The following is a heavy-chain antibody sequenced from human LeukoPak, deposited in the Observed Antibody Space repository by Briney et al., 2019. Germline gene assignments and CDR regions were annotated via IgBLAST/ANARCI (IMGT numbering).Heavy chain of an antibody. D-gene: IGHD3-10*01. CDR3: ATANPTPRGINFDY. CDR2: TNGGHYSP. Sequence: RVSLSLPCLGSRFPFPSPATSSTCQAPGKGLQWLSSTNGGHYSPYYAPSETARYTLYRDSSQHILYLQMNRLRTDDTAIYYCATANPTPRGINFDYWGQGTLGTVSS. V-gene: IGHV3-23*01. J-gene: IGHJ4*02. CDR1: RFPFPSPA.